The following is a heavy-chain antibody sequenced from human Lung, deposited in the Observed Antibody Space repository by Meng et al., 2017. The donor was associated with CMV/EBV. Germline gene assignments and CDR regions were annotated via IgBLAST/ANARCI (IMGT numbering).Heavy chain of an antibody. V-gene: IGHV4-4*02. Sequence: GHALLKTADTRCLTCAVSGDSTTTHNWWAWVRQPPGKGLEWIGEIPHRGRSAYNPSLKSRVSMSIDKSKNQFSLKLTSVTAADTAVYHCLRRSGGSVWGQGTLVTVSS. CDR1: GDSTTTHNW. D-gene: IGHD3-10*01. J-gene: IGHJ1*01. CDR3: LRRSGGSV. CDR2: IPHRGRS.